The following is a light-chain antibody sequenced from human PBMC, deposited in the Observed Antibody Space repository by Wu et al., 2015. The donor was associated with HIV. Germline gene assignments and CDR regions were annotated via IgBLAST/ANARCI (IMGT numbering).Light chain of an antibody. CDR3: QQRSNWYT. CDR2: DAS. J-gene: IGKJ2*01. Sequence: EIVLTQSPATLSLSPGERATLSCRASLSVSSYLAWYQQKPGQAPRLLIYDASNRATGIPARFSGGGSGTDFTLTISSLEPEDFAVYYCQQRSNWYTFGQGTKLEIK. V-gene: IGKV3-11*01. CDR1: LSVSSY.